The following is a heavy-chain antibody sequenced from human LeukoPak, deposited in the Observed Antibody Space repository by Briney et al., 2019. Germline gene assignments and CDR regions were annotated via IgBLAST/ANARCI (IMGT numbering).Heavy chain of an antibody. CDR1: GFTFDDYT. CDR2: ISWDGGST. V-gene: IGHV3-43*01. J-gene: IGHJ4*02. CDR3: AKDGLEPFDY. Sequence: PGGSLRLSCAASGFTFDDYTMHWVRQAPGKGLEWVSLISWDGGSTYYADSVKGRFTISRDNGKDSLYLQMNSLRTEDTALYYCAKDGLEPFDYWGQGTLVTSPQ. D-gene: IGHD3-3*01.